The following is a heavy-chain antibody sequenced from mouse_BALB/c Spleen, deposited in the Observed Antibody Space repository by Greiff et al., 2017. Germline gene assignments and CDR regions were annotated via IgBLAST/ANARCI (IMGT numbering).Heavy chain of an antibody. J-gene: IGHJ4*01. CDR1: GFTFSDYY. D-gene: IGHD2-4*01. CDR3: ARASYDYVYAMDY. V-gene: IGHV5-4*02. Sequence: EVQLVESGGGLVKPGGSLKLSCAASGFTFSDYYMYWVRQTPEKRLEWVATISDGGSYTYYPDSVKGRFTISRDNAKNNLYLQMSSLKSEDTAMYYCARASYDYVYAMDYWGQGTSVTVSS. CDR2: ISDGGSYT.